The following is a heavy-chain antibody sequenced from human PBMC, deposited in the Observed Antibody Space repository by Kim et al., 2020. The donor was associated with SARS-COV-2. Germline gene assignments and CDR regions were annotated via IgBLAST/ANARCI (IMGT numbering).Heavy chain of an antibody. D-gene: IGHD1-1*01. V-gene: IGHV3-23*01. CDR1: GFTFSSYG. CDR2: ISASGRST. J-gene: IGHJ4*02. CDR3: AKVGAPGQGYLDY. Sequence: GGSLRLSCAASGFTFSSYGMSWVRQAPGKGLEWVSAISASGRSTFYADSVKGRFTISRDNSKNTLYLQMNSLRAEDTAAYYCAKVGAPGQGYLDYWGQGDLVTVSS.